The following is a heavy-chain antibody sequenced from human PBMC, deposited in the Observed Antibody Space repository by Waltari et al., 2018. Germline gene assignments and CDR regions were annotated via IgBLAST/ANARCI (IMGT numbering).Heavy chain of an antibody. CDR1: GGTFSSYA. V-gene: IGHV1-69*12. CDR2: SNPIVGTA. D-gene: IGHD3-3*01. Sequence: QVQLVQSGAEVKKPGSSVKVSCKASGGTFSSYAISWVRQAPGQGLEWMGGSNPIVGTANYAQKVQGRVTITADESTSTAYMELSRLRSEDTAVYYCARDGGTDYDFWSGYSYWGQGTLVTVSS. J-gene: IGHJ4*02. CDR3: ARDGGTDYDFWSGYSY.